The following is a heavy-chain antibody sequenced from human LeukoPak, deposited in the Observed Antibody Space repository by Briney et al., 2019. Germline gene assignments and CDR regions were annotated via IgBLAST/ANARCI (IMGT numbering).Heavy chain of an antibody. CDR3: GRDYNSGITMVRGVIEKDY. CDR1: GYTFTSYG. J-gene: IGHJ4*02. V-gene: IGHV1-18*01. CDR2: ISAYNGNT. Sequence: ASVKVSCKASGYTFTSYGISWVRQAPGQGLEWMGWISAYNGNTNYAQKLQGRVTMTTDTSTSTAYMELRSLRSDDTAVYYCGRDYNSGITMVRGVIEKDYWGQGTLVTVSS. D-gene: IGHD3-10*01.